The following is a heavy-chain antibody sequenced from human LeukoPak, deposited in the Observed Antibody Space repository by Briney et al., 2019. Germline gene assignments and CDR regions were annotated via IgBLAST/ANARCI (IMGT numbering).Heavy chain of an antibody. CDR3: AKARHPKISGWYLDY. CDR1: GFTFSSYA. CDR2: ISGSGGST. D-gene: IGHD6-19*01. Sequence: GGSLRLSCAASGFTFSSYAMSWVRQAPVKGLEWVSAISGSGGSTYYADSVKGRFTISRDNSKNTLYLQMNSLRAEDTAVYYCAKARHPKISGWYLDYWGQGTLVTVSS. V-gene: IGHV3-23*01. J-gene: IGHJ4*02.